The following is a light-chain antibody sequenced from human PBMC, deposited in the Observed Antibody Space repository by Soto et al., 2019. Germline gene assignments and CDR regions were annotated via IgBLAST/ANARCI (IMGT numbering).Light chain of an antibody. CDR3: HQYDNAPQT. Sequence: EIVMTQSPATLSVSPGERATLSCRASQSVSSNLAWYQQKPGQAPRVLIYGASKRATGIPDRFSGSGSGTDFSLTISRLEPEDFAVYYCHQYDNAPQTYGQGTKVE. CDR1: QSVSSN. CDR2: GAS. J-gene: IGKJ2*01. V-gene: IGKV3D-15*01.